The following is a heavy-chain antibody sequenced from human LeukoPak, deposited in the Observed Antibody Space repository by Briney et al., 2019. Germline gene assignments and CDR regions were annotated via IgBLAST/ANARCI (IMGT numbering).Heavy chain of an antibody. V-gene: IGHV4-59*01. CDR3: ARGGGGIDY. D-gene: IGHD2-15*01. J-gene: IGHJ4*02. CDR1: GGSISSSY. Sequence: SETLSLTCTFSGGSISSSYWSWIRQPPGKGLEWIGYISYSGSANYNPSLKSRLTISVDTSKNQFSLKLSSVTAADTAVYYCARGGGGIDYWGQGTLVTVSS. CDR2: ISYSGSA.